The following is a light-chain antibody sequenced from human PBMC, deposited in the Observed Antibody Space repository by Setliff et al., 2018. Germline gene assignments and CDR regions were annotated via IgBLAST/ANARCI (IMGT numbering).Light chain of an antibody. CDR2: DTV. J-gene: IGLJ3*02. CDR3: QSYDDILSGHVV. Sequence: QSVLTQPPSTSGTPGQRVTISCTGDTSNIGAGYDVHWYQQLPGTAPKLLIFDTVNRPSGVPDRFSGSKSGTSASLAITGLQAEDEADYYCQSYDDILSGHVVFGGGTKVTVL. V-gene: IGLV1-40*01. CDR1: TSNIGAGYD.